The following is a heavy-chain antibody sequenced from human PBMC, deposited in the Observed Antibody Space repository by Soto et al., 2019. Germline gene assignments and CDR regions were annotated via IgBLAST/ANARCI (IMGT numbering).Heavy chain of an antibody. CDR3: AGHGIFSGSGDNYYYYYYGMDV. D-gene: IGHD3-9*01. J-gene: IGHJ6*02. CDR2: ISGSGGST. Sequence: PGGSLRLSCAASGFTFSSYAMSWVRQAPGKGLEWVSAISGSGGSTYYADSVKGRFTISRDNSKNTLYLQMNSLRAEDTAAYYCAGHGIFSGSGDNYYYYYYGMDVWGQGTTVTVSS. CDR1: GFTFSSYA. V-gene: IGHV3-23*01.